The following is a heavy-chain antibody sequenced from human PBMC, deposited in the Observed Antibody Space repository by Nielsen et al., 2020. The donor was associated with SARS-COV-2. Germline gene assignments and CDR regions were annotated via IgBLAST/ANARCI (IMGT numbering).Heavy chain of an antibody. J-gene: IGHJ6*02. CDR2: ISAYNGNT. CDR1: GYTFTSYG. CDR3: ARGGGGGLLWFGELSRDYGMDV. Sequence: ASVKVSCKASGYTFTSYGISWVRQAPGQGLEWMGWISAYNGNTNYAQKLQGRVTMTTDTSTSTAYMELRSLRSDDTAVYYCARGGGGGLLWFGELSRDYGMDVWGQGTTVTVSS. D-gene: IGHD3-10*01. V-gene: IGHV1-18*01.